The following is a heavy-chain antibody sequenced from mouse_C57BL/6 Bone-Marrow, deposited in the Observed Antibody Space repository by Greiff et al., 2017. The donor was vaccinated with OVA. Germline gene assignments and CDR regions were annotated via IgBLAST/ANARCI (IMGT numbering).Heavy chain of an antibody. V-gene: IGHV1-53*01. CDR3: ARWSGTVYYFDY. J-gene: IGHJ2*01. CDR2: INPSNGGT. D-gene: IGHD1-1*01. CDR1: GYTFTSYW. Sequence: QVQLQQSGTELVKPGASVKLSCKASGYTFTSYWMHWVKQRPGQGLEWIGNINPSNGGTNYNEKFKSKATLTVDKSSSTAYMQLSSLTSEDSAVYYCARWSGTVYYFDYWGQGTTLTVSS.